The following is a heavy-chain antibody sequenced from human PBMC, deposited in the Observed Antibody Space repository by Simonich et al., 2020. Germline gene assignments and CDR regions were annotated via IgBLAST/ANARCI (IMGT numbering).Heavy chain of an antibody. Sequence: EVQLVESGGGLVKPGGSLRLSCAASGFTFSSYSMNWVRQAPVKGLEWVSSISSNSYIYYADSVKGRFTISRENAKNSLDLQLNSLRAEDTAVYYCAGGVYCSSTSCSTYYYYGMDVWGQGTTVTVSS. J-gene: IGHJ6*02. CDR2: ISSNSYI. CDR3: AGGVYCSSTSCSTYYYYGMDV. D-gene: IGHD2-2*01. CDR1: GFTFSSYS. V-gene: IGHV3-21*01.